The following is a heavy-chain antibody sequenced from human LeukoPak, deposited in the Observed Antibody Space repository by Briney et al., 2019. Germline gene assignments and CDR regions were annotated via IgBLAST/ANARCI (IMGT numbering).Heavy chain of an antibody. CDR2: IIPIFGTA. CDR3: ARDSGPHYYDSSGQTAYYFDY. CDR1: GGTFSSYA. J-gene: IGHJ4*02. D-gene: IGHD3-22*01. V-gene: IGHV1-69*13. Sequence: SVKVSCKASGGTFSSYAISWVRQAPGQGLEWMGGIIPIFGTANYAQKFQGRVTITADESTSTAYMELSSLRSEDTAVYYCARDSGPHYYDSSGQTAYYFDYWGQGTLVTVSS.